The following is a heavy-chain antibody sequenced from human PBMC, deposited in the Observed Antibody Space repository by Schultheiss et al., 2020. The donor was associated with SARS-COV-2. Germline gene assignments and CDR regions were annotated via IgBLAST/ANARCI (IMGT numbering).Heavy chain of an antibody. CDR2: VYYSGST. Sequence: SQTLSLTCTVSGGSISSTDHYWAWIRQLPGKGPEWIGSVYYSGSTYSDPSLKSRVTISVYTSKNQFSLKLAPVTAADTAVYYCARGIAVAGFDPWGQGTLVTVSS. V-gene: IGHV4-39*07. D-gene: IGHD6-19*01. J-gene: IGHJ5*02. CDR3: ARGIAVAGFDP. CDR1: GGSISSTDHY.